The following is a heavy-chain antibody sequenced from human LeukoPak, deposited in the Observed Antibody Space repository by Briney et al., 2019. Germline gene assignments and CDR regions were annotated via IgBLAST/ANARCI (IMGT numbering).Heavy chain of an antibody. CDR2: IWYDGSNK. V-gene: IGHV3-33*01. J-gene: IGHJ4*02. Sequence: GGSLRLSCAASGFTFSSYGTHWVRQAPGKGPEWVAVIWYDGSNKYYADSVKGRFTISRDNSKNTLYLQMNSLRAEDTAVYYCARLASYGYDFDYWGQGTLVTVSS. D-gene: IGHD5-18*01. CDR1: GFTFSSYG. CDR3: ARLASYGYDFDY.